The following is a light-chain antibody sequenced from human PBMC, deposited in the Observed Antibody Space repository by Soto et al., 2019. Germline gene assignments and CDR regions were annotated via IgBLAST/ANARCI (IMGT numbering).Light chain of an antibody. V-gene: IGKV3-15*01. J-gene: IGKJ1*01. CDR2: GAS. CDR3: QQYNNWWT. Sequence: EIVMTQSPATLSVSPGERATLSCRASQSGSSNLAWYQQKPGQAPRLLFYGASTMATGIPARLSGSASGTEVTHTISSLQSEDFAVYDCQQYNNWWTFGQGTKVQIK. CDR1: QSGSSN.